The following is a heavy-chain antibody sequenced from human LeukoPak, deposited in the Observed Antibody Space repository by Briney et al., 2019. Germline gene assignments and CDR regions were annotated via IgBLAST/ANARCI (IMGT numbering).Heavy chain of an antibody. CDR1: GGTFSSYA. V-gene: IGHV1-69*01. D-gene: IGHD2-15*01. J-gene: IGHJ6*04. CDR2: IIPILGTA. Sequence: SVKVSCKASGGTFSSYAISWVRQAPGQGLEWMGGIIPILGTANYAQKFQGRVTITADESTSTAYMELSSLRSEDTAVYYCARGRMRCSGGSCTPDGDYYYYYGMDVWGKGTTVTVSS. CDR3: ARGRMRCSGGSCTPDGDYYYYYGMDV.